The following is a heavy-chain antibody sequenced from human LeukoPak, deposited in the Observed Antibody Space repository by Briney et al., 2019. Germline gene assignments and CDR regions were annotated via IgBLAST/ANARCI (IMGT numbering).Heavy chain of an antibody. J-gene: IGHJ4*02. V-gene: IGHV4-31*03. CDR2: IYYSGST. D-gene: IGHD4-17*01. CDR3: TRAATVTTSPPHY. Sequence: PSQTLSPTCTVSGGSISSGVYYWSWIRQHPGKGLEWIGYIYYSGSTYYSPSLKSRLTISVDTSKNQFSLKLSSVTAADTAVYYCTRAATVTTSPPHYWGQGNLVTVSS. CDR1: GGSISSGVYY.